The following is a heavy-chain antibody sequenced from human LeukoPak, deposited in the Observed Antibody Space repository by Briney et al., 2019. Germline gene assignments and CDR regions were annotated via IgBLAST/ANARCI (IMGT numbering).Heavy chain of an antibody. J-gene: IGHJ5*02. CDR2: INPNSGGT. CDR3: AREALRIAAAGRGWFDP. Sequence: ASVKASCKASGYTFTGYYMHWVRQAPGQGLEWMGWINPNSGGTNYAQKFQGRVTMTRDTSISTAYMELSRLRSDDTAVYYCAREALRIAAAGRGWFDPWGQGTLVTVSS. CDR1: GYTFTGYY. V-gene: IGHV1-2*02. D-gene: IGHD6-13*01.